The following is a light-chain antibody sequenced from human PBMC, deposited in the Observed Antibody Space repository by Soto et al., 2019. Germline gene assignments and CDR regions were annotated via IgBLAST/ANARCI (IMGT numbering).Light chain of an antibody. V-gene: IGKV3-20*01. CDR1: QSFSSTY. J-gene: IGKJ1*01. CDR2: GAS. CDR3: QQYGGSPRT. Sequence: DIVLTQSPGTLSLSPGETATLSCRASQSFSSTYLAWYQQRPGQAPRLLMYGASSRATGIPDRFSGSASGTDFTLTISRLEPEDFAVYYCQQYGGSPRTFGQG.